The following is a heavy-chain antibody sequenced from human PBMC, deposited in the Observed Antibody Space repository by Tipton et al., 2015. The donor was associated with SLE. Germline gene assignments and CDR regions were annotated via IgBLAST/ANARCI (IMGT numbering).Heavy chain of an antibody. CDR1: GGSIDSGNYY. CDR3: ALQGYDFGDYFDY. Sequence: PGLVKPSQTLSLTCTMSGGSIDSGNYYWSWIRQPAGKGLEWIGHIYSSGSTRFTRFNPSLKSRVTISVDTSQDQLSLKLTSVTAADTAVYYCALQGYDFGDYFDYWGQGTLVSVSS. CDR2: IYSSGSTRFT. J-gene: IGHJ4*02. D-gene: IGHD5-18*01. V-gene: IGHV4-61*02.